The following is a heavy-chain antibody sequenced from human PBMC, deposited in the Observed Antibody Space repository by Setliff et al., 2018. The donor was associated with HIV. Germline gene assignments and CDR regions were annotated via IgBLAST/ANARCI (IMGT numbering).Heavy chain of an antibody. J-gene: IGHJ4*02. CDR2: ISVSGRST. V-gene: IGHV3-23*01. Sequence: GGSLRLSCAASGFTFSSYAMSWVRQAPGKGLEWVSVISVSGRSTYYADSVKGRFTISRDNSKNTLYLQMNSLRVEDTAVYYCTKTMYSSRWSGFDYWGQGTPVTVSS. CDR1: GFTFSSYA. D-gene: IGHD6-13*01. CDR3: TKTMYSSRWSGFDY.